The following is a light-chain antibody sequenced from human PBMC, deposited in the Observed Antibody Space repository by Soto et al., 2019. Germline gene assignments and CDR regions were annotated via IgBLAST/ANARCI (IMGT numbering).Light chain of an antibody. CDR3: SSYTSTNTLVV. J-gene: IGLJ3*02. V-gene: IGLV2-14*03. CDR1: SSDVGRYDY. Sequence: QSVLTQPASVSGSPGQSITISCTGTSSDVGRYDYVSWYQQLPGKAPQLVIFDVSRRPSGVSSRFSGSKSGNTASLTISRLQAEDEADYYCSSYTSTNTLVVFGGGTKVTVL. CDR2: DVS.